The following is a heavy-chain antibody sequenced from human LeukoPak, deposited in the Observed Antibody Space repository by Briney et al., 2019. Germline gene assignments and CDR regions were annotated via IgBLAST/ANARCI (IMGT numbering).Heavy chain of an antibody. CDR2: IIPILGMA. D-gene: IGHD5-18*01. CDR3: ARGSGYSYGFPPSDY. Sequence: GASVKVSCKASGGTFSSYAISWVRQAPGQGLEWMGRIIPILGMANYAQKFQGRVTITADKSTSTAYMELSSLRSEDTAVYYCARGSGYSYGFPPSDYWGQGTLVTVSS. J-gene: IGHJ4*02. CDR1: GGTFSSYA. V-gene: IGHV1-69*04.